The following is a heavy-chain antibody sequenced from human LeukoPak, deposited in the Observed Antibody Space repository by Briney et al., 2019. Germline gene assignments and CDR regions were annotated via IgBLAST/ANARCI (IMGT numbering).Heavy chain of an antibody. D-gene: IGHD6-13*01. CDR2: IYASGST. Sequence: SETLSLTCTVSGGSISSGSYYWNWIRQPAGKGLEWIGRIYASGSTNYNPSLKSRVTISVDTSKNQFSLRLSSVTAADTAVYYCARLPRIAAAGTHAFDIWGQGTMVTVSS. J-gene: IGHJ3*02. CDR3: ARLPRIAAAGTHAFDI. V-gene: IGHV4-61*02. CDR1: GGSISSGSYY.